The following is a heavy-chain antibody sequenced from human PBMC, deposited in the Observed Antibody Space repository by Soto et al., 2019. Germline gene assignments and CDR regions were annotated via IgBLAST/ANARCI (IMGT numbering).Heavy chain of an antibody. CDR1: GYTFTSYD. V-gene: IGHV1-8*01. J-gene: IGHJ4*02. D-gene: IGHD2-15*01. CDR3: GGGGGVVVAAGLDY. CDR2: MNPNSGNT. Sequence: QVQLVQSGAEVKKPGASVKVSCKASGYTFTSYDINWVRQATGQGLEWMGWMNPNSGNTGYAQKFQGRVTMTRNTSISKAYMGVSSLGSEGTAVYYWGGGGGVVVAAGLDYWGQGTLVTVSS.